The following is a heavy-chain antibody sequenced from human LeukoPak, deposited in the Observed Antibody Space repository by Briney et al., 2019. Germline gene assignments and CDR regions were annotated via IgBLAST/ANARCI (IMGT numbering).Heavy chain of an antibody. Sequence: SVKVSCKASGGTFSSYAISWVRQAPGQGLEWMGGIIPIFGTANYAQKFRGRVTITADESTSTAYMELSSLRSEDTAVYYCARDRSHPDYDILTGKWFDPWGQGTLVTVSS. CDR1: GGTFSSYA. D-gene: IGHD3-9*01. CDR2: IIPIFGTA. J-gene: IGHJ5*02. CDR3: ARDRSHPDYDILTGKWFDP. V-gene: IGHV1-69*01.